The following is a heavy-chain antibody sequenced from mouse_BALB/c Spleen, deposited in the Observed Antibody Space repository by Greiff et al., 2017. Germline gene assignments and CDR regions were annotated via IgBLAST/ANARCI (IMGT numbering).Heavy chain of an antibody. CDR3: ARSAWDWYFDV. CDR1: GYSITSDYA. Sequence: VQLKESGPGLVKPSQSLSLTCTVTGYSITSDYAWNWIRQFPGNKLEWMGYISYSGSTSYNPSLKSRISITRDTSKNQFFLQLNSVTTEDTATYYCARSAWDWYFDVWGAGTTVTVSS. CDR2: ISYSGST. J-gene: IGHJ1*01. V-gene: IGHV3-2*02. D-gene: IGHD4-1*01.